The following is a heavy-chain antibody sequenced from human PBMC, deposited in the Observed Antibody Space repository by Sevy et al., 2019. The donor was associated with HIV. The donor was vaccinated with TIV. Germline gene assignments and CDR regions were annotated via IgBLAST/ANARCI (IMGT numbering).Heavy chain of an antibody. CDR2: ISSSGSTI. CDR3: ARDANYYDSSGEPGGFDY. V-gene: IGHV3-48*03. CDR1: GFTFSSYE. D-gene: IGHD3-22*01. J-gene: IGHJ4*02. Sequence: GGSLRLSCAASGFTFSSYEMNWVRQAPGKGLEWVSYISSSGSTIYYADSVKGRFTISRDNAKNSLYLQMNSLRAEDTAVYYCARDANYYDSSGEPGGFDYWGQGTPVTVSS.